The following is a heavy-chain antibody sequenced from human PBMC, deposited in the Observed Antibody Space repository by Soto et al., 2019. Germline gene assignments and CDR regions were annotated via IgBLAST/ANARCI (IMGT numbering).Heavy chain of an antibody. V-gene: IGHV3-21*01. J-gene: IGHJ4*02. CDR2: ISGSSGNM. CDR1: GIAFNSYS. CDR3: ARTWIRFGPNDY. D-gene: IGHD3-16*01. Sequence: SGGTLRLPCEACGIAFNSYSINWVRQGPGKGLEWVSFISGSSGNMYYGDSVRGRFTISRDNAKKSVYLQMNSLRVEHTAIYYCARTWIRFGPNDYWGQGAPVTVSS.